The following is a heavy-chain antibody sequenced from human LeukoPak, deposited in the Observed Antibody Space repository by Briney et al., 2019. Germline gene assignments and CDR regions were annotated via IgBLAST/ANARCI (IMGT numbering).Heavy chain of an antibody. CDR2: ISYDGSNK. CDR1: GFTFSSYG. J-gene: IGHJ4*02. V-gene: IGHV3-30*18. CDR3: AKVPQ. Sequence: GRSLRLSCAASGFTFSSYGIHWVRQAPGKGLEWVAVISYDGSNKYYADSVKGRFTISRDNSKNTLYLQMNCLRAEDTAVYYCAKVPQWGQGTLVTVSS.